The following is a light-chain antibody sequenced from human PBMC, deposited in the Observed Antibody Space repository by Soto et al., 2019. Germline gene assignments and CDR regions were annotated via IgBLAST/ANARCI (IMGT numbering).Light chain of an antibody. Sequence: EVVLTQSPGTLSLSPGERATLSCRASQSVSSKFLTWYQQKPGQAPRLLIYATSNRAAGIPDRFSGSGSGTDFTLTISRLEPEDFAVYYCQKYGTTFGGGTKVEIK. CDR2: ATS. V-gene: IGKV3-20*01. J-gene: IGKJ4*01. CDR3: QKYGTT. CDR1: QSVSSKF.